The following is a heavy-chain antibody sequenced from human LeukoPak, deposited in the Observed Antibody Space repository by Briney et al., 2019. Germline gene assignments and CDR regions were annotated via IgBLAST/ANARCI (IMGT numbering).Heavy chain of an antibody. CDR2: IYYSGST. Sequence: SETLSLTCTVSGGSISSYYWSWIRQSPGKGLEWIGYIYYSGSTNYNPSLKSRVTISVDTSKNQFSLKLSSVTAADTAVYYCARGHGSGSTNWFDPWGQGTLVTVSS. V-gene: IGHV4-59*01. CDR1: GGSISSYY. D-gene: IGHD3-10*01. CDR3: ARGHGSGSTNWFDP. J-gene: IGHJ5*02.